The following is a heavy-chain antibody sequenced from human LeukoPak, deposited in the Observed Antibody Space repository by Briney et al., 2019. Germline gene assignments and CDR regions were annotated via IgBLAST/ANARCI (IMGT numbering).Heavy chain of an antibody. J-gene: IGHJ4*02. Sequence: GGSLRLSCAASGFTFSSYGMHWVRQAPGKGLEWVAVISYDGSNKYYADSVKGRFTISRDNSKNTLYLQMNSLRAEDTAVYYCARGASRDGSGYWGQGTLVTVSS. CDR2: ISYDGSNK. D-gene: IGHD5-24*01. CDR1: GFTFSSYG. V-gene: IGHV3-30*03. CDR3: ARGASRDGSGY.